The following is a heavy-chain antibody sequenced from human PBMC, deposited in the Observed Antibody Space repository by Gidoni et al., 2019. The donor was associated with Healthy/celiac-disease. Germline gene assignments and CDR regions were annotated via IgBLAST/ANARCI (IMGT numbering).Heavy chain of an antibody. CDR1: GFTCSSYA. CDR3: AKDPRWDDYSNYVPR. CDR2: ISGSGGST. Sequence: EVQLLESGGGLVQPGGSLRLSCAASGFTCSSYAMSWVRQAPGKGLEWVSAISGSGGSTYYADSVKGRFTISRDNSKNTLYLQMNSLRAEDTAVYYCAKDPRWDDYSNYVPRWGQGTLVTVSS. J-gene: IGHJ4*02. V-gene: IGHV3-23*01. D-gene: IGHD4-4*01.